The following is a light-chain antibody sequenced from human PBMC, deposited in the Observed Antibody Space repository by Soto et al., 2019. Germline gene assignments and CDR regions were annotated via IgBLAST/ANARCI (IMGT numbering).Light chain of an antibody. CDR3: QQRSSWPPVFT. J-gene: IGKJ5*01. Sequence: EILLTHSPSTLSYSPGLRSSLSCRARRSISSDLAWYQQKTGQAPRLLVYDASNRATAIPARLSGSGSGKDFTLIISSIETEDSAIYYCQQRSSWPPVFTFGQGTRLEIK. CDR2: DAS. V-gene: IGKV3-11*01. CDR1: RSISSD.